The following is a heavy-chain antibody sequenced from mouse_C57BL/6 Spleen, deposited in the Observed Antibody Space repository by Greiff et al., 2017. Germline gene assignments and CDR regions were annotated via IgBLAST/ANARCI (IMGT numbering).Heavy chain of an antibody. V-gene: IGHV1-72*01. Sequence: QVQLQQSGAELVKPGASVKLSCKASGYTFTSYWMHWVKQRPGRGLEWIGRIDPNSGGTKYNEKFKSKATLTVDKPSSTAYMQLSSLTSEDSAVYYCAREVITTVPYWYFDVWGTGTTVTVSS. D-gene: IGHD1-1*01. J-gene: IGHJ1*03. CDR3: AREVITTVPYWYFDV. CDR2: IDPNSGGT. CDR1: GYTFTSYW.